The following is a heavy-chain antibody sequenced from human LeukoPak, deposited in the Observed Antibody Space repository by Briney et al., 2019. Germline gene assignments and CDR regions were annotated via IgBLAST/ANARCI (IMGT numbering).Heavy chain of an antibody. V-gene: IGHV4-61*02. Sequence: PSQTLSLTCTVSGGSVSSGNYYWTWIRQPAGKGLEWIGRIYTSGSTNYNPSLKSRVTISIDASKNQFSLRLSSVTAADTAVYYCARVGMELSIDYWGQGTLVTVSS. CDR3: ARVGMELSIDY. CDR1: GGSVSSGNYY. J-gene: IGHJ4*02. CDR2: IYTSGST. D-gene: IGHD3-16*02.